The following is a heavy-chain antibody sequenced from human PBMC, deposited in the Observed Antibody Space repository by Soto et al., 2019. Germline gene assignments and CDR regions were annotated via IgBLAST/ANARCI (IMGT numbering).Heavy chain of an antibody. D-gene: IGHD2-15*01. Sequence: PSETLSLTCTVSGGSISSYYWSWIRQPPGKGLEWIGYIYYSGSTNYNPSLKSRVTISVDTSKSQFSLKLSSVTAADTAVYYCARELGYCSGGSCYVDYYYGMDVWGQGITVTVS. V-gene: IGHV4-59*01. CDR1: GGSISSYY. J-gene: IGHJ6*02. CDR2: IYYSGST. CDR3: ARELGYCSGGSCYVDYYYGMDV.